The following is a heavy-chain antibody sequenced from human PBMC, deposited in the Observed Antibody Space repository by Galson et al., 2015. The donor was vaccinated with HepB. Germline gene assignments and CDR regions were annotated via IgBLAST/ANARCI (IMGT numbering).Heavy chain of an antibody. CDR3: ARFTAEVTTVLGDYYYYYGMDV. D-gene: IGHD4-17*01. CDR1: GGSVSSGSYY. CDR2: IYYSGST. V-gene: IGHV4-61*01. J-gene: IGHJ6*02. Sequence: SETLSLTCTVSGGSVSSGSYYWSWIRQPPGKGLEWIGYIYYSGSTNYNPSLKSRVTISVDTSKNQFSLKLSSVTAADTAVYYCARFTAEVTTVLGDYYYYYGMDVWGQGTTVTVSS.